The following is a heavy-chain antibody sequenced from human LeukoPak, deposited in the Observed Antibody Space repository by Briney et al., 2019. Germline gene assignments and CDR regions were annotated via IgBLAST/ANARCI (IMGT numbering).Heavy chain of an antibody. J-gene: IGHJ4*02. Sequence: GGSLRLSCAASGFTFSSYVMHWVRQAPGKGLEWVAVISYDGSNKYYADSVKGRFTISRDNSKNTLYLQMNSLRAEDTAVYYCARGPVVVIKGGVFDYWGQGTLVTVSS. D-gene: IGHD3-22*01. CDR2: ISYDGSNK. CDR1: GFTFSSYV. V-gene: IGHV3-30-3*01. CDR3: ARGPVVVIKGGVFDY.